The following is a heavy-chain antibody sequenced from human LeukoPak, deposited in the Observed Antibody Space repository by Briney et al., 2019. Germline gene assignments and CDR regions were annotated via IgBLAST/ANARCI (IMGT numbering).Heavy chain of an antibody. CDR1: GGSISNYY. J-gene: IGHJ4*02. CDR2: ISHSGST. CDR3: AGHHPRNTVDF. V-gene: IGHV4-59*08. Sequence: PSETLSLTCTVSGGSISNYYWSWIRQPPGKGLEWIGYISHSGSTNYSPPLKSRVTISLDTSKNQFSLKLSSVTAADTAVYYCAGHHPRNTVDFWGQGTLVTVSS. D-gene: IGHD2-8*02.